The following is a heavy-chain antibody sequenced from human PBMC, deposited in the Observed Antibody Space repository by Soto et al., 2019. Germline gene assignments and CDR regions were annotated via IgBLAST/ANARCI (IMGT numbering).Heavy chain of an antibody. CDR1: GGTFSSYA. CDR2: IIPIFGTA. V-gene: IGHV1-69*13. Sequence: ASVKVSCKASGGTFSSYAISWVRQAPGQGLEWMGGIIPIFGTANYAQKFQGRVTITADESTSTAYMELNSLRADDTAEYYCARVGRHPLNWSYDYWGQGTLVTVSS. CDR3: ARVGRHPLNWSYDY. D-gene: IGHD1-1*01. J-gene: IGHJ4*02.